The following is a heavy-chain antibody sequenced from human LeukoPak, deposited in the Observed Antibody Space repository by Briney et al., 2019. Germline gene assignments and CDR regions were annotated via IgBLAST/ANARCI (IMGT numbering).Heavy chain of an antibody. V-gene: IGHV3-21*01. Sequence: GGSLRLSCAASGFTFSTYSMNWVRQAPGKGLEWVSSISSSSSYIYYADSVKGRFTISRDNAKNSLYLQMNSLRAEDTAVYYCARGYDSGSYYVYWGQGTLVTVSS. CDR2: ISSSSSYI. CDR1: GFTFSTYS. J-gene: IGHJ4*02. D-gene: IGHD3-22*01. CDR3: ARGYDSGSYYVY.